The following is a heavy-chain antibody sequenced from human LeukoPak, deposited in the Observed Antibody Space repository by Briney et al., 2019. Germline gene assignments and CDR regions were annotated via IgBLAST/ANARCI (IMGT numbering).Heavy chain of an antibody. CDR1: GGTFSSYA. Sequence: SVKVSCKASGGTFSSYAISWVRQAPGQGLEWMGGIIPIFGTANYAQKFQGRVTMTRDTSASTVYMELSSLRSEDTAVYYCASVYKYGMDVWGQGTTVTVSS. CDR2: IIPIFGTA. J-gene: IGHJ6*02. V-gene: IGHV1-69*05. CDR3: ASVYKYGMDV.